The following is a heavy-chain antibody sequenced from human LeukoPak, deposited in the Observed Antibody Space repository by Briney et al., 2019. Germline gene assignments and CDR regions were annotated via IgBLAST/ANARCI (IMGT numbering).Heavy chain of an antibody. J-gene: IGHJ4*02. CDR1: GFTFSRYA. Sequence: PGGSLRLSCAASGFTFSRYAMNWVRQARGKGLEWVSSISGSGGTTYYADSVKGRFTISRDNSKNTLYLQMNSLRAEDTAVYYCAKVRYVGYYFDTWGQGTLVTVSS. CDR2: ISGSGGTT. D-gene: IGHD3-9*01. CDR3: AKVRYVGYYFDT. V-gene: IGHV3-23*01.